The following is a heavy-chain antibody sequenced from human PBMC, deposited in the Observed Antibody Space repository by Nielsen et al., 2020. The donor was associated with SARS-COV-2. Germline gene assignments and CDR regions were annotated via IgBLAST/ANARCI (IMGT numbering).Heavy chain of an antibody. J-gene: IGHJ6*02. CDR2: ISWNSGSI. Sequence: SLKISCAASGFTFDDYAMHWVRQAPGKGLEWVSGISWNSGSIGYADSVKGRFTISRDNAKNSLYLQMNSLRAEDTAVYYCARAYRPITIFGVVPPSGMDVWGQGTTVTISS. CDR1: GFTFDDYA. D-gene: IGHD3-3*01. CDR3: ARAYRPITIFGVVPPSGMDV. V-gene: IGHV3-9*01.